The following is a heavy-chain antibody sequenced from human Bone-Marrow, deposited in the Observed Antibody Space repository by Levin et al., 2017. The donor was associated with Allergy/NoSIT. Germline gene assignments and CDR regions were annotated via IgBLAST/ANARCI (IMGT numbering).Heavy chain of an antibody. V-gene: IGHV3-23*01. D-gene: IGHD1-26*01. CDR2: TSHNSGNT. CDR1: GFTFRNYG. J-gene: IGHJ5*02. Sequence: GGSLRLSCAASGFTFRNYGMTWVRQAPGKGLEWVSVTSHNSGNTYYADSVRGRFTMSRDNSKNTLYLQMDSLRLEDTAVYYCARVGARALEGRTAFETWGQGSLVTVSS. CDR3: ARVGARALEGRTAFET.